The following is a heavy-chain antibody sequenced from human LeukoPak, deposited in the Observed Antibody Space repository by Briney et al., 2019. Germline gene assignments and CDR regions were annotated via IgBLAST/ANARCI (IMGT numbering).Heavy chain of an antibody. J-gene: IGHJ3*02. CDR2: ISSSSSYI. V-gene: IGHV3-21*01. CDR3: ARGTAEWFGELLFYAFDI. Sequence: GGSLRLSCAASGFTFSSYSMNWVRQAPGKGLEWVSSISSSSSYIYYADSVKGRFTTSRDNAKNSLYLQMNSLRAEDTAVYYCARGTAEWFGELLFYAFDIWGQGTMVTVSS. CDR1: GFTFSSYS. D-gene: IGHD3-10*01.